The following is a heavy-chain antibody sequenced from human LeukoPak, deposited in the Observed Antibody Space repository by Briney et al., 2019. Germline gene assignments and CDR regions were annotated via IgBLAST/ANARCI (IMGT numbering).Heavy chain of an antibody. Sequence: SGPTLAKPTQTLTLTCSFSGFSLSTSEVAVGWIRQPPGKALEWLALIYWNDDKRYRPSLQSRLTLTKDTSKNQVVLTMTNMDPVDTATYYCARSLWFGDLSHFDYWGQGTVVTVSS. J-gene: IGHJ4*02. CDR2: IYWNDDK. CDR1: GFSLSTSEVA. D-gene: IGHD3-10*01. V-gene: IGHV2-5*01. CDR3: ARSLWFGDLSHFDY.